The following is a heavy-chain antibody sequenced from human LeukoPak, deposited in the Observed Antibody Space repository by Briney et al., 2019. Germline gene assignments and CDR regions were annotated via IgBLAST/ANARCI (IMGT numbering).Heavy chain of an antibody. Sequence: SETLSLTCFVSGGSISSSNYYWGWIRQPPGKGLEWIVSTYYSRNTYYNPSLKSRVTISVDTSKNQFSLNLSSVTAADTAVYYCGRHAPYSNYDCWGQGTLVTVSS. J-gene: IGHJ4*02. CDR1: GGSISSSNYY. CDR3: GRHAPYSNYDC. V-gene: IGHV4-39*01. D-gene: IGHD4-11*01. CDR2: TYYSRNT.